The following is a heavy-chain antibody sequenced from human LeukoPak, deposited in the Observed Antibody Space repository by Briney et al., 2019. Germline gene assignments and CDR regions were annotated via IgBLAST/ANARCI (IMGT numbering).Heavy chain of an antibody. V-gene: IGHV1-69*04. J-gene: IGHJ4*02. CDR3: ARDVPSSFYYYDSSGYGYYFDY. Sequence: SVKVSCKASGGTFSSYAISWVRQAPGQGLEWMGRIIPILGIADYSQKFQGRVTITADKSTSTAYMELSSLRSEDTAVYYCARDVPSSFYYYDSSGYGYYFDYWGQGTLVTVSS. CDR2: IIPILGIA. D-gene: IGHD3-22*01. CDR1: GGTFSSYA.